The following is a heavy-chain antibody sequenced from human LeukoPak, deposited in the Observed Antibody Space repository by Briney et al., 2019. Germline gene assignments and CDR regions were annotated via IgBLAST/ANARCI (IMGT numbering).Heavy chain of an antibody. Sequence: ASVRVSCKASGYTFTDNYIHWVRQAPGQGLEWMGYINPKNGGTNYAQRSPGRVTLTSDTSISTAYMDLSGLRSDDTAVYYCARAYCGGDCYNSRGWFDPWGQGTLVTVSS. CDR2: INPKNGGT. D-gene: IGHD2-21*02. J-gene: IGHJ5*02. CDR3: ARAYCGGDCYNSRGWFDP. CDR1: GYTFTDNY. V-gene: IGHV1-2*02.